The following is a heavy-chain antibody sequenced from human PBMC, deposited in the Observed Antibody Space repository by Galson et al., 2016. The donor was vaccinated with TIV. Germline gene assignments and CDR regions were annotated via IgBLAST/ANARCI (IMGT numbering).Heavy chain of an antibody. CDR3: TRDGRGNWKYVDYFDY. Sequence: SLRLSCAASGFTFDSYTFYWVRQTPGKGLEWVAIISHDGNNKDFADSVQGRFTTSRDSSKNTVFLQMNSLRLEDTAVYYCTRDGRGNWKYVDYFDYWGQGTLVTVSS. J-gene: IGHJ4*02. V-gene: IGHV3-30-3*01. CDR1: GFTFDSYT. CDR2: ISHDGNNK. D-gene: IGHD1-7*01.